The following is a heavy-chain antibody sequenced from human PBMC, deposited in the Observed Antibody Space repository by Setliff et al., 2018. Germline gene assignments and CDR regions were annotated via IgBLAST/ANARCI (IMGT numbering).Heavy chain of an antibody. Sequence: SETLSLTCTVSGGSISSSSYYWGWIRQPPGKGLEWIGSIYYSGSTYYNPSLRSRVTISVDTSKNQFSLRLSPVTAADTAVYYCARDGGRTILGVVEGSDYWGQGTLVTVSS. V-gene: IGHV4-39*07. CDR1: GGSISSSSYY. D-gene: IGHD3-3*01. CDR3: ARDGGRTILGVVEGSDY. CDR2: IYYSGST. J-gene: IGHJ4*02.